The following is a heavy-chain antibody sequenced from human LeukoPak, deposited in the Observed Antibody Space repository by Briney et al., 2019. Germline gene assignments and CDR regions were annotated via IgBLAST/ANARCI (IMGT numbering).Heavy chain of an antibody. CDR1: GGSFSGYY. J-gene: IGHJ4*02. Sequence: SETLSLTCAVYGGSFSGYYWSWIRQPPGKGLEWIGEINHSGSTNYNPSLKSRVTISVDTSKNQFSLKLSSVTAADTAVYYCARGILYYDILTGYLLYYFDYWGQGTLVTVSS. CDR2: INHSGST. CDR3: ARGILYYDILTGYLLYYFDY. V-gene: IGHV4-34*01. D-gene: IGHD3-9*01.